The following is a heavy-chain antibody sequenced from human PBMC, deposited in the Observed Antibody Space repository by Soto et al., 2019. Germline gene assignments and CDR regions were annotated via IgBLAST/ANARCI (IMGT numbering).Heavy chain of an antibody. D-gene: IGHD4-17*01. CDR1: GYTFTSYG. CDR3: ARDGTFYVDLISYYFDY. J-gene: IGHJ4*02. Sequence: ASVKVSCKASGYTFTSYGISWVRQAPGQGLEWMGWISAYNGNTNYAQKLQGRVTMTTDTSTSTAYMELRSLRSDDTAVYYCARDGTFYVDLISYYFDYWGQGTLVTVSS. CDR2: ISAYNGNT. V-gene: IGHV1-18*01.